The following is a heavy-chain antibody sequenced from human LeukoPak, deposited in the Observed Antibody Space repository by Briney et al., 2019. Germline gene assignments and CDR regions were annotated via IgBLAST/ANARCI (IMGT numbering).Heavy chain of an antibody. CDR3: ARAGDIAVAGTGWFDP. CDR1: GGTFSSYA. D-gene: IGHD6-19*01. Sequence: GASVKVSCKASGGTFSSYAISWVRQAPGQGLEWVGRIIPILGLANYAQKFQGRVTITADKSTSTAYMELSSLRSEDTAVYYCARAGDIAVAGTGWFDPWGQGTLVTVSS. J-gene: IGHJ5*02. CDR2: IIPILGLA. V-gene: IGHV1-69*04.